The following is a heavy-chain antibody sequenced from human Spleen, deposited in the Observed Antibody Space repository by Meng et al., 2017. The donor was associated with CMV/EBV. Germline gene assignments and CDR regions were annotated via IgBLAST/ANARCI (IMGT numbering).Heavy chain of an antibody. J-gene: IGHJ4*02. CDR1: GCTFSSYA. D-gene: IGHD5/OR15-5a*01. V-gene: IGHV1-69*10. Sequence: SVQVSCKASGCTFSSYAISWVRQAPGQGLEGLGGIIPILGIANHAQKFQGRVTITADKSTSKAYMELSSPRSEDTAVYYYARSGYSVYDSLDYWGQGTLVTVSS. CDR3: ARSGYSVYDSLDY. CDR2: IIPILGIA.